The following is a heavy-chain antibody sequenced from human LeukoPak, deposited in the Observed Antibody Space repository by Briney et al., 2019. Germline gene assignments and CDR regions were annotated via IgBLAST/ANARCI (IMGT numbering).Heavy chain of an antibody. CDR3: ARGPLYYMDV. V-gene: IGHV4-39*07. CDR1: GGSISSSSYY. J-gene: IGHJ6*03. Sequence: SETLSLTCTVSGGSISSSSYYWGWIRQPPGKGLEWIGSIYYSGSTYYNPSLKSRVTISVDTSKNQLSLKLSSVTAADTAVYYCARGPLYYMDVWGKGTTVTVSS. CDR2: IYYSGST.